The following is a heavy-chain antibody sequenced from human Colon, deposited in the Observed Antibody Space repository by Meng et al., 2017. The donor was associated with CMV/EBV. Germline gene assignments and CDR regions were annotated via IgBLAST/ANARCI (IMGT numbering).Heavy chain of an antibody. V-gene: IGHV3-21*01. D-gene: IGHD5-18*01. CDR3: ARDQYTAMVKDGMDV. Sequence: GGSLKISCAASGFTFSNYPMYWVRQAPGKGLEWVSSITSSSSHIYYADSVKGRFTISRDDARKSLYLQMNSLRAEDTAVYYCARDQYTAMVKDGMDVWGQGTTVTVSS. CDR2: ITSSSSHI. J-gene: IGHJ6*02. CDR1: GFTFSNYP.